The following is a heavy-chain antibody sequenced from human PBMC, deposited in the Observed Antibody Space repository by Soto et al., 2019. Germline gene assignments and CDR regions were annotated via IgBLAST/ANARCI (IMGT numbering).Heavy chain of an antibody. D-gene: IGHD6-19*01. Sequence: EVQLLESGGGLVQPGGSLRLSCAASGFTFSSYAMSWVRQAPGKGLEWVSAISGSGGSTYYADSVKGRFTISRDNSKNTRYLQMHSLRAEDTAVYYCAKDHGYGSGWYGGVFDYWGQGTLVTVSS. CDR2: ISGSGGST. V-gene: IGHV3-23*01. CDR1: GFTFSSYA. CDR3: AKDHGYGSGWYGGVFDY. J-gene: IGHJ4*02.